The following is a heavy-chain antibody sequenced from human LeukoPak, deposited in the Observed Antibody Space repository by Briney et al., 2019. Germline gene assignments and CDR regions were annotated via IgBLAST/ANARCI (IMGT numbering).Heavy chain of an antibody. CDR2: IWYDGSNK. J-gene: IGHJ4*02. Sequence: GGSLRLSCAASGFTFSSYGMHWVRQAPGKGLEWVAVIWYDGSNKYYADSVKGRFTISRDNSKNTLYLQMNSLRPEDTAVYYCARERGVTTSYFDYWGQGTLVTVSS. CDR3: ARERGVTTSYFDY. D-gene: IGHD3-22*01. V-gene: IGHV3-33*01. CDR1: GFTFSSYG.